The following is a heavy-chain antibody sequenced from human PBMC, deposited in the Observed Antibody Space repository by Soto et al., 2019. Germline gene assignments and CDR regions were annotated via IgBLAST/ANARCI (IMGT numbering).Heavy chain of an antibody. D-gene: IGHD6-13*01. Sequence: GSLRLSCAASGFTFSSYGMHWVRQAPGKGLEWVAVIWYDGSNKYYADSVKGRFTISRDNSKNTLYLQMNSLRAEDTAVYYCARDGYSTSYGMDVWGQGTTVTVSS. CDR1: GFTFSSYG. J-gene: IGHJ6*02. CDR3: ARDGYSTSYGMDV. CDR2: IWYDGSNK. V-gene: IGHV3-33*01.